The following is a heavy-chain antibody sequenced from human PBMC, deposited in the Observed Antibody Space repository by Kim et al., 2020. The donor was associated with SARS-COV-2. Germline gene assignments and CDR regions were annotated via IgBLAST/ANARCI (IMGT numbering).Heavy chain of an antibody. CDR2: IYYSGST. V-gene: IGHV4-59*13. D-gene: IGHD4-17*01. J-gene: IGHJ6*02. CDR3: ARSEEDGYGVYYYYGMDV. CDR1: GGSISSYY. Sequence: SETLSLTCTVSGGSISSYYWSWIRQPPGKGLEWIGYIYYSGSTNYNPSLKSRVTISVDTSKNQFSLKLSSVTAADTAVYYCARSEEDGYGVYYYYGMDVWGQGTTVTVSS.